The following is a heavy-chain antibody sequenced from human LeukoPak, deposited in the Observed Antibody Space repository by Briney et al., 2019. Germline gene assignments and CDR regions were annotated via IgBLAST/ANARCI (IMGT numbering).Heavy chain of an antibody. CDR2: IYPGNSDT. J-gene: IGHJ5*02. V-gene: IGHV5-51*01. Sequence: GASLKISCKSSGYIFTSDWIGWVRQLPGKGLELMGIIYPGNSDTRYSPSFQGQVTISADKSISTAYLQWNSLKASDTAMYYCARLPYCGGDCYPNWFDPWGQGTLVTVSS. CDR3: ARLPYCGGDCYPNWFDP. D-gene: IGHD2-21*02. CDR1: GYIFTSDW.